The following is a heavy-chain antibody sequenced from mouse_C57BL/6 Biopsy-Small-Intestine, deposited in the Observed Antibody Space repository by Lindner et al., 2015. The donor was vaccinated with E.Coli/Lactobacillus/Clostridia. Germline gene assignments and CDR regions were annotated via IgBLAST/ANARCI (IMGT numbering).Heavy chain of an antibody. CDR2: ITPSGGSP. CDR3: AREASSSYYPKYYFDY. J-gene: IGHJ2*01. CDR1: GYTFTSYY. D-gene: IGHD1-1*01. Sequence: SVKVSCKASGYTFTSYYMHWVRQAPGQGLEWMGVITPSGGSPSYAQKFRGRVTMTRDTSTSTVYMELSSLRSEDTAVYYCAREASSSYYPKYYFDYWGQGTLVTVSS. V-gene: IGHV1-55*01.